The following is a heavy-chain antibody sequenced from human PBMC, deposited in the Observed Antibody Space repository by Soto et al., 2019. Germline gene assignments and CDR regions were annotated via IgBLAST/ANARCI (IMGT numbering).Heavy chain of an antibody. CDR3: VLGGIYDSSGSSVDY. CDR2: IIPIFGTA. J-gene: IGHJ4*02. V-gene: IGHV1-69*06. D-gene: IGHD3-22*01. Sequence: SVKVSCKASGGTFSSYAISWVRQAPGQGLEWMGGIIPIFGTANYAQKFQGRVTITADKSTSTAYMELSRLRSEDTAVYYCVLGGIYDSSGSSVDYWGQGTLVTVSS. CDR1: GGTFSSYA.